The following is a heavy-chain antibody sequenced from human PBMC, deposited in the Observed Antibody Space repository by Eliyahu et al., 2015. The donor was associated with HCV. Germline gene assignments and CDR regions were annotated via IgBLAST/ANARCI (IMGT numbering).Heavy chain of an antibody. CDR2: IYPGDSDT. CDR1: GYSFPTSW. Sequence: EVQLVQSGAEVKKPGESLKISCKGSGYSFPTSWIGWVRQMPGKGLEWMGIIYPGDSDTRYSPSFQGQVTISADKSITTAYLQWSSLKASDSAMYYCARRDSNYGGGFDPWGQGTLVTVSS. CDR3: ARRDSNYGGGFDP. D-gene: IGHD4-11*01. V-gene: IGHV5-51*01. J-gene: IGHJ5*02.